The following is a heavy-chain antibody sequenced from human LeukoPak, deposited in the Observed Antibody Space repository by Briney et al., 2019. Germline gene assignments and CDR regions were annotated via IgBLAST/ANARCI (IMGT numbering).Heavy chain of an antibody. Sequence: SETLSLTCTVSGGSISSYYWSWIRQPPGKGLEWIGYIYYSGSTNYNPSLKSRVTISVDTSKNQFSLKLSSVTAADTAVYYCASTMYYDSSGYLVWGQGTLVTVSS. CDR1: GGSISSYY. CDR2: IYYSGST. V-gene: IGHV4-59*08. D-gene: IGHD3-22*01. J-gene: IGHJ4*02. CDR3: ASTMYYDSSGYLV.